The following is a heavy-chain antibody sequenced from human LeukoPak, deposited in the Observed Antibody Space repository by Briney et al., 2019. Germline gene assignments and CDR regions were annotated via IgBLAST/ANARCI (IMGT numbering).Heavy chain of an antibody. Sequence: GVSLRLSCAASGFTFSSYAMHWVRQAPGKGLEWVAVISYDGSNKYYADSVKGRFTISRDNSKNTLYLQMNSLRAEDTAVYYCASNGRGYYDFWSGYSGWFDPWGQGTLVTVSS. J-gene: IGHJ5*02. V-gene: IGHV3-30*04. CDR2: ISYDGSNK. D-gene: IGHD3-3*01. CDR3: ASNGRGYYDFWSGYSGWFDP. CDR1: GFTFSSYA.